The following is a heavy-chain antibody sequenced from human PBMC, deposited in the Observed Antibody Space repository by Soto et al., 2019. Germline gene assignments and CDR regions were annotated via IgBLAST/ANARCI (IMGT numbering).Heavy chain of an antibody. CDR1: GFTFSSYA. CDR3: ASGGYDYVWGSYRPNDAFDI. V-gene: IGHV3-30-3*01. J-gene: IGHJ3*02. CDR2: ISYDGSNK. Sequence: QVQLVESGGGVVQPGRSLRLSCAASGFTFSSYAMHWVRQAPGKGLEWVAVISYDGSNKYYADSVKGRFTISRDNSKNTLYLQMNSLRAEDTAVYYCASGGYDYVWGSYRPNDAFDIWGQGTMVTFSS. D-gene: IGHD3-16*02.